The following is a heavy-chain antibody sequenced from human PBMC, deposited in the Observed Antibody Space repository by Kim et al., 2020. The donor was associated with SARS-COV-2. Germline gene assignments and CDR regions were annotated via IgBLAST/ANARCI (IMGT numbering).Heavy chain of an antibody. J-gene: IGHJ6*04. V-gene: IGHV3-23*01. CDR2: SQ. Sequence: SQHNADAGQGRFTISRDNSKNTLYLQMNSLRAEDTAVYYCANTGSSPLGDVWGKGTTVTVSS. D-gene: IGHD6-13*01. CDR3: ANTGSSPLGDV.